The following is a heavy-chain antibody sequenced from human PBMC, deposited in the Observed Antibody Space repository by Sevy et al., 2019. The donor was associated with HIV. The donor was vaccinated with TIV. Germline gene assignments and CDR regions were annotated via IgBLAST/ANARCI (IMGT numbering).Heavy chain of an antibody. CDR1: GFTVSSNY. D-gene: IGHD3-16*02. J-gene: IGHJ3*02. V-gene: IGHV3-53*01. Sequence: GGSLRLSCAATGFTVSSNYMSWVRQAPGKGLEWVSVIYSGGSTYYADSVKGRFTISRDNSKNTLYLQMNSLRAEDTAVDYCARGGGYDYVWGSYRHPDIWGQGTMVTVSS. CDR3: ARGGGYDYVWGSYRHPDI. CDR2: IYSGGST.